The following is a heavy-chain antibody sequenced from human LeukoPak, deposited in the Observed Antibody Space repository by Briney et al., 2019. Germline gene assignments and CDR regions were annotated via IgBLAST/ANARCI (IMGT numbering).Heavy chain of an antibody. CDR1: GYTFTSYY. CDR3: SSDSSGYTSYYY. J-gene: IGHJ4*02. D-gene: IGHD3-22*01. CDR2: INPNSGGT. V-gene: IGHV1-2*02. Sequence: ASVKVSCKASGYTFTSYYMHWVRQAPGQGLEWMGWINPNSGGTNYAQKFQGRVTMTRDTSISTAYMELSRLRSDDTAVYYCSSDSSGYTSYYYWGQGTLVTVSS.